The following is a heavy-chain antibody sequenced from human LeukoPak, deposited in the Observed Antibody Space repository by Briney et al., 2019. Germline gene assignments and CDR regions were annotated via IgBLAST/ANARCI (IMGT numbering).Heavy chain of an antibody. D-gene: IGHD6-6*01. CDR3: AGGGEAARSLHY. CDR2: IYNGGTT. CDR1: GATSNY. Sequence: GGPLRLSCAASGATSNYFTWVRQAPGKGLEWVSVIYNGGTTYYADSVKGRFTISRDNSKSTLFVYLQMNSLRTDDTAVYYCAGGGEAARSLHYWGQGTLVTVSS. J-gene: IGHJ4*02. V-gene: IGHV3-66*02.